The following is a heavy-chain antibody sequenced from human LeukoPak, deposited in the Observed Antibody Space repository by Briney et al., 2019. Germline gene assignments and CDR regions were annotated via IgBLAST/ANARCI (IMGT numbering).Heavy chain of an antibody. J-gene: IGHJ3*02. CDR1: GFSLTPTGVG. Sequence: SGPTLVHPTQTLTLTFTFSGFSLTPTGVGVGWIRQPPGKALEWLALIYWDDDKRYNPSLKSRLTITKDTSKNQVVLTMTSMDPVDTATYYCAHRLEGTWCAFDIWGQGTLVTVSS. CDR2: IYWDDDK. D-gene: IGHD2-8*02. CDR3: AHRLEGTWCAFDI. V-gene: IGHV2-5*02.